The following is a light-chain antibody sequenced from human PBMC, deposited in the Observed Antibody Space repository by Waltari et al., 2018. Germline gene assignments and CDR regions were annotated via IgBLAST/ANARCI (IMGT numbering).Light chain of an antibody. J-gene: IGLJ3*02. V-gene: IGLV3-25*03. CDR3: QSTDSSGSFVV. CDR2: RDT. CDR1: ALPREF. Sequence: SYELTQPPSVSVSPGQTARITCSGDALPREFTSWYQQKPGQAPILLMFRDTGRPSGIPERFSGSTSGRLVTLTITGVQAEDEADYYCQSTDSSGSFVVFGGGTKLTVL.